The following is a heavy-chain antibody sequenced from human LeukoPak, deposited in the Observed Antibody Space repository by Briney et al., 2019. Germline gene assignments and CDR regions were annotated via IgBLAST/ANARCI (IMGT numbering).Heavy chain of an antibody. CDR1: GFTFSSYA. Sequence: PGGSLRLSCAASGFTFSSYAMTWARQAPGKGLEWVSSISDTGGGAYYIDSMKGRFTISRDSSKSTLYLQMDSLRSEDTAVYYCAKDGQQVSPRNFDSWGQGTPVTVSS. CDR3: AKDGQQVSPRNFDS. V-gene: IGHV3-23*01. D-gene: IGHD6-13*01. CDR2: ISDTGGGA. J-gene: IGHJ4*02.